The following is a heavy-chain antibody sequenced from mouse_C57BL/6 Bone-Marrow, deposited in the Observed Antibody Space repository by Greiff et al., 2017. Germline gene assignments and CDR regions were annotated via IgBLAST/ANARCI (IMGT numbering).Heavy chain of an antibody. D-gene: IGHD2-2*01. CDR2: IDPSDSYT. J-gene: IGHJ3*01. V-gene: IGHV1-50*01. CDR1: GYTFTSYW. CDR3: ARGYGYGFAY. Sequence: VQLQQPGAELVKPGASVKLSCKASGYTFTSYWMQWVKQRPGQGLEWIGEIDPSDSYTNYNQKFKGKATLTVDTSSSTAYMQLSSLTSEDSAVYYCARGYGYGFAYWGQGTLVPVSA.